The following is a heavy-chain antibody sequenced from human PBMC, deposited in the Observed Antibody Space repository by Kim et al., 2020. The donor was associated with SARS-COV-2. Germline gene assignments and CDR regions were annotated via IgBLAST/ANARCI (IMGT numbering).Heavy chain of an antibody. CDR2: INHSGRT. V-gene: IGHV4-34*01. Sequence: SETLSLTCAIYGGSFSGYYWSWIRQPPGKGLEWIGEINHSGRTNYNPSLKSRVTISVDTSKNQFSLKLTSVTAADAALYFCARRLSNTSGWGSNYCDLWGHGILVPVSS. D-gene: IGHD3-10*01. J-gene: IGHJ1*01. CDR1: GGSFSGYY. CDR3: ARRLSNTSGWGSNYCDL.